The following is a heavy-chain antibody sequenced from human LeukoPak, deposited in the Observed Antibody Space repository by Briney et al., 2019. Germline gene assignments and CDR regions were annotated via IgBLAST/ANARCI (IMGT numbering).Heavy chain of an antibody. D-gene: IGHD1-26*01. Sequence: GGSPRLSCAASGFTFSNYAMSWVRQAPGKGLEWVSVTSGSGVTTHYAGSVKGRFSISRDNSKNTLYLQMNSLRAEDTALYYCAKKVVVGATSPYSDFQDWGQGTLVTVSS. CDR2: TSGSGVTT. CDR1: GFTFSNYA. CDR3: AKKVVVGATSPYSDFQD. V-gene: IGHV3-23*01. J-gene: IGHJ1*01.